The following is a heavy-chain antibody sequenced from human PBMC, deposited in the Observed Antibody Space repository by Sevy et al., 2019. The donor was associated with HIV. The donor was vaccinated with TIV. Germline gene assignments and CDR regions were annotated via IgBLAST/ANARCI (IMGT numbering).Heavy chain of an antibody. Sequence: SETLSLTCTVSGGSISSGGYYWNWIRQHPGKGLDWIGYISFSGSTYYNPSLKSRVTISFDTSTNQFSLKLRSLTAADTAVYYCARVSACSSTSCYGDFFAYWGQGTVVTVSS. CDR2: ISFSGST. CDR1: GGSISSGGYY. CDR3: ARVSACSSTSCYGDFFAY. D-gene: IGHD2-2*01. J-gene: IGHJ4*02. V-gene: IGHV4-31*03.